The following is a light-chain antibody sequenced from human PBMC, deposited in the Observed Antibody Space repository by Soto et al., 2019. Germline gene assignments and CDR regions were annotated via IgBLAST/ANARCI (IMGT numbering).Light chain of an antibody. CDR1: SSNIGAGYD. CDR3: LSFDSSLSVV. V-gene: IGLV1-40*01. Sequence: QAVLTQPLSVSGAPGQRVTISCPGSSSNIGAGYDVHWYQQLAGRAPKLLIYGNTNRPSGVPDRLSGSKSGTSASLAITGLRAEYEADYYCLSFDSSLSVVFGGGTNLIVL. J-gene: IGLJ2*01. CDR2: GNT.